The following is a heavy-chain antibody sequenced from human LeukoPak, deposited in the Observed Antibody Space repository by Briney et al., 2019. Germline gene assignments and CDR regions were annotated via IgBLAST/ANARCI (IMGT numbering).Heavy chain of an antibody. D-gene: IGHD2-8*02. CDR2: TYYRSKWYN. V-gene: IGHV6-1*01. J-gene: IGHJ4*02. Sequence: SQTLSLTCAISGDSVSINGTAWNWIRQSPSRGLEWLGRTYYRSKWYNDYAVSVKSRITSNPDTSKNQFSLQLNSVTPEDTAVYYCARGPGGRFDSWGQGTLVTVSP. CDR3: ARGPGGRFDS. CDR1: GDSVSINGTA.